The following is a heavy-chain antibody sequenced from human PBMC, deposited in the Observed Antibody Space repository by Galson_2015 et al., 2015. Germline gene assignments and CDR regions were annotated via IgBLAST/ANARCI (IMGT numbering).Heavy chain of an antibody. J-gene: IGHJ6*02. Sequence: SLRLSCAASGFTFGSYAMSWVRQAPGKGLEWVSAISGSGGSTYYADSVKGRFTISRDNSKNTLYLQMNSLRAEDTAVYYCERVVGTYYYYGMDVWGQGTTVTVSS. D-gene: IGHD1-26*01. V-gene: IGHV3-23*01. CDR3: ERVVGTYYYYGMDV. CDR1: GFTFGSYA. CDR2: ISGSGGST.